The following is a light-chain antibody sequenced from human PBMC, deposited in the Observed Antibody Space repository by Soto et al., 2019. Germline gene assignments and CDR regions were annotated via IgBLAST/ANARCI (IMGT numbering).Light chain of an antibody. CDR2: DDS. J-gene: IGLJ2*01. V-gene: IGLV3-21*02. CDR3: QVWDTNSVF. CDR1: NIGSKS. Sequence: SYELTQAPSVSVAPGQTARITCGGENIGSKSVHWYRQKPGQAPVLVVYDDSDRPSRIPERFSGSNSGNTATLTISRVEAGDEADYHCQVWDTNSVFFGGGTKLTVL.